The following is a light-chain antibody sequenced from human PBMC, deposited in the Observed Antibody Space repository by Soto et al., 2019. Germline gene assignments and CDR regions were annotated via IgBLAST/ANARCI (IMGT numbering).Light chain of an antibody. CDR2: EVS. CDR1: SSDVGGYNY. V-gene: IGLV2-14*01. CDR3: SSYTSSSTL. Sequence: SVLTQPASVSGSPGQSITISCTGTSSDVGGYNYVSWYQQHPGKAPKLMIYEVSDRPSGISSRFSGSKSGNTASLTISGLQTEDEADYYCSSYTSSSTLFGTGTKGTGL. J-gene: IGLJ1*01.